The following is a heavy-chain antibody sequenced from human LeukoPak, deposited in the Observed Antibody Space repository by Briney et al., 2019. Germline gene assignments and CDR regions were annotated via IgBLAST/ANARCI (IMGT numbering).Heavy chain of an antibody. CDR1: GGSINSYY. D-gene: IGHD4-23*01. CDR3: ARSTDYDGNEVWYFSL. J-gene: IGHJ2*01. CDR2: IYYTGNT. V-gene: IGHV4-59*08. Sequence: SETLSLTCTVSGGSINSYYWSWLRQPPGEGLEGIGYIYYTGNTHYNPSLKSRVTISVDTSKNQFSLKLSSVTAADTAVYYCARSTDYDGNEVWYFSLWGRGTLVTVSS.